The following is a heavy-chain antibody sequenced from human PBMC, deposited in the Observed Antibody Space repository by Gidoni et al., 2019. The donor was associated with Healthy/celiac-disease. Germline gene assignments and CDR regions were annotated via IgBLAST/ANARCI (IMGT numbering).Heavy chain of an antibody. CDR1: GYTFPSYY. Sequence: QVQLVQSGAEVKKPGASVMVSCKASGYTFPSYYMHWVRQAPGQGLEWMGIINPSGGSTSYAQKFQGRVTMTRDTSTSTVYMELSSLRSEDTAVYYCARDLSSTSRIPSLNWFDPWGQGTLVTVSS. CDR3: ARDLSSTSRIPSLNWFDP. D-gene: IGHD2-2*01. CDR2: INPSGGST. J-gene: IGHJ5*02. V-gene: IGHV1-46*01.